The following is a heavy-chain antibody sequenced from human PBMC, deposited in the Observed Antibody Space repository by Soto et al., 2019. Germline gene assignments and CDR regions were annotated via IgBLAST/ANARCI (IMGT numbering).Heavy chain of an antibody. D-gene: IGHD2-15*01. J-gene: IGHJ6*02. Sequence: GSLRLSCAASGFLFSDYYMSWIRQAPGKGLEWVSYISSTGSYTNYADSVKGRFTISRDNAKNSLSLQMNSLRAEDTAVYYCVRTCGGGSCYPGEVDVWGQGTTVTVSS. V-gene: IGHV3-11*06. CDR1: GFLFSDYY. CDR3: VRTCGGGSCYPGEVDV. CDR2: ISSTGSYT.